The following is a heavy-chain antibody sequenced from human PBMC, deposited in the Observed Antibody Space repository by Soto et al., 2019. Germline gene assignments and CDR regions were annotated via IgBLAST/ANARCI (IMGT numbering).Heavy chain of an antibody. Sequence: QMQLVQSGAEVKKPGSSVKVSCKASGGTFGNLGISWLRPAPGQGREWMGGSIPIFDTPHYAEKFRGRLTITADATITSYMELTSLSSDDHATDYCARDREDGSGTKYNWFGSWGQGTLVTVSS. CDR1: GGTFGNLG. J-gene: IGHJ5*01. V-gene: IGHV1-69*01. D-gene: IGHD3-10*01. CDR2: SIPIFDTP. CDR3: ARDREDGSGTKYNWFGS.